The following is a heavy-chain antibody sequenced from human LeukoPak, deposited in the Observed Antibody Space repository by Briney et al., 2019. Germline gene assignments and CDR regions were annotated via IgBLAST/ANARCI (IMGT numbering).Heavy chain of an antibody. CDR1: GYSISTSYY. CDR2: IYHSGNT. J-gene: IGHJ4*02. D-gene: IGHD4-17*01. Sequence: PSETLSLTCTVSGYSISTSYYWGWIRQPPGQGLEWIGSIYHSGNTYYNPSLKSRVTISVDTSKNQFSLKLNSATAADTAVYYCARAGYGDSDFDYWGQGTLVTVSS. V-gene: IGHV4-38-2*02. CDR3: ARAGYGDSDFDY.